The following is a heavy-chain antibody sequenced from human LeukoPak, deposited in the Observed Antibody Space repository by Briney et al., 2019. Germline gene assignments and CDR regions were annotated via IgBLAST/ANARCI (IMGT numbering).Heavy chain of an antibody. V-gene: IGHV3-23*01. Sequence: GGSLRLSCAASGFTFDDYAMHWVRQAPGKGLEWVSAISGSGGSTYYADSVKGRFTISRDNSKNTLYLQMNSLRAEDTAVYYCAKDPYSGSYFDYWGQGTLVTVSS. CDR2: ISGSGGST. CDR1: GFTFDDYA. J-gene: IGHJ4*02. D-gene: IGHD1-26*01. CDR3: AKDPYSGSYFDY.